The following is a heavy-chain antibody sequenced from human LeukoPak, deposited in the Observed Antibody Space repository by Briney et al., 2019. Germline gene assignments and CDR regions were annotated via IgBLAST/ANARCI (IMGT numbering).Heavy chain of an antibody. CDR1: GFTFSSYW. Sequence: GGSLRLSCAASGFTFSSYWMNWFRQAPGKGLEWVATIKKDGSEQYYVDSMKGRLTIPRDNAKDSVYLQIHNLRAEDTAVYYCARDLGWLQSDYWGQGTLVTVSS. CDR2: IKKDGSEQ. D-gene: IGHD5-24*01. V-gene: IGHV3-7*01. CDR3: ARDLGWLQSDY. J-gene: IGHJ4*02.